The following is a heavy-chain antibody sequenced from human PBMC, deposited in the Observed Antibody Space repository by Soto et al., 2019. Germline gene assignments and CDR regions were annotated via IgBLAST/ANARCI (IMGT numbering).Heavy chain of an antibody. CDR3: ARDRLRYNWNDFPYYYYGMDV. CDR2: ISYDGSNK. V-gene: IGHV3-30-3*01. J-gene: IGHJ6*02. CDR1: GFTFSSYA. D-gene: IGHD1-1*01. Sequence: QVQLVESGGGVVQPGRSLRLSCAASGFTFSSYAMHWVRQAPGKGLEWVAVISYDGSNKYYADSVKGRFTISRDNSKKGVCVRGGRVRAEDTAVYYCARDRLRYNWNDFPYYYYGMDVWGQGTTVTVSS.